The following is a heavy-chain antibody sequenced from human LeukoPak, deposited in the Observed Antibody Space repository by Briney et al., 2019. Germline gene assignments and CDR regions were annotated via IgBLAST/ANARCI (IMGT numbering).Heavy chain of an antibody. Sequence: SETLSLTCAVSGASISNDNWWSWVRQPPGKGLEWIGEIYHSGTTSYNPSLKSRVTISVDKSKNQFSLKLNSVTAADTAVYYCTTNGWYCLDNWGQGTLVTVSS. CDR3: TTNGWYCLDN. D-gene: IGHD6-19*01. J-gene: IGHJ4*02. V-gene: IGHV4-4*02. CDR2: IYHSGTT. CDR1: GASISNDNW.